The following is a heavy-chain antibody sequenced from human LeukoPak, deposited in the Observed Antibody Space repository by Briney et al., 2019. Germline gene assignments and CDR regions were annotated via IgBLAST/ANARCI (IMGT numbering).Heavy chain of an antibody. CDR1: GYTFTGYY. CDR2: INPNSGGT. Sequence: GASVKVSCKASGYTFTGYYMHWVRQAPGQGLEWMGWINPNSGGTNYAQKFQGRVTMTRDTSISTAYMELSRLRSDDTAVYYCARDSMITFGGVLNWFDPWGRGTLVTVSS. V-gene: IGHV1-2*02. CDR3: ARDSMITFGGVLNWFDP. J-gene: IGHJ5*02. D-gene: IGHD3-16*01.